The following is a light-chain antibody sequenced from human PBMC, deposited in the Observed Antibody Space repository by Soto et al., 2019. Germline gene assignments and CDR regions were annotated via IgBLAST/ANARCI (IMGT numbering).Light chain of an antibody. J-gene: IGLJ2*01. V-gene: IGLV2-14*01. CDR3: SSYTSTYTVV. Sequence: QSALTQPASVSGSPGQSITISCTGTSSDVGGYNYVSWYQQHPGKAPKLMIYDVSNRPSGVSNRFSGSKSGNTASLTISGLQAEDEAEFYCSSYTSTYTVVFGGGTKLTVL. CDR1: SSDVGGYNY. CDR2: DVS.